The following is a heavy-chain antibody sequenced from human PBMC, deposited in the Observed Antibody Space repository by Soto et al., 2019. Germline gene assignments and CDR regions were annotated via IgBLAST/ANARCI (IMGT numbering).Heavy chain of an antibody. CDR1: GYTFTSYG. D-gene: IGHD3-22*01. Sequence: ASVKVSCKASGYTFTSYGISWVRQAPGQGLAWMGWISGYNGDTNYAQKFQGRVTLTTDTSTSTAYLEVMTLRSDDTAVYYCAREGSYHDFDYWALGTLVTVSS. CDR3: AREGSYHDFDY. V-gene: IGHV1-18*01. CDR2: ISGYNGDT. J-gene: IGHJ4*02.